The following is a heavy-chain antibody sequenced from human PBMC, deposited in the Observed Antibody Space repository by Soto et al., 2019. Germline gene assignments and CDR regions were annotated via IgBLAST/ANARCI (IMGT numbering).Heavy chain of an antibody. CDR2: INHSGST. V-gene: IGHV4-34*01. J-gene: IGHJ4*02. CDR1: GGSFSGYY. CDR3: ARGLFRGYYDSSGFFSV. Sequence: SETLSLTCAVYGGSFSGYYWSWIRQPPGKGLEWIGEINHSGSTNYNPSLKSRVTISVDTSKNQFSLKLSSVTAADTAVYYCARGLFRGYYDSSGFFSVWGQGTLVTVSS. D-gene: IGHD3-22*01.